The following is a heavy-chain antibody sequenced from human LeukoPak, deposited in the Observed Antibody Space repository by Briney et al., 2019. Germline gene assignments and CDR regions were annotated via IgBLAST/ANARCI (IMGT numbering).Heavy chain of an antibody. CDR2: INSDGSST. J-gene: IGHJ4*02. V-gene: IGHV3-74*01. Sequence: VGAPRLSSAPSLFTFSSYWMHWGRQAPRKGLVWVSRINSDGSSTSYADSVKGRFTISIDNAKNTLYLQMNSLRAEDTAVYDCASEADSYNWNDNLDYWGQGTLVTVSS. CDR1: LFTFSSYW. CDR3: ASEADSYNWNDNLDY. D-gene: IGHD1-1*01.